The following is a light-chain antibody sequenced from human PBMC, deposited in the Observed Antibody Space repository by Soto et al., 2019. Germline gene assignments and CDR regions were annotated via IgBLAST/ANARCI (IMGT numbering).Light chain of an antibody. Sequence: EIVLTQSPATLSLSPGERATLSCRASQSVSSYLASYQQKPGQAPRLLLYDASNRPPGILARFSGSGSGTDFTLTISSLEPEDFAVYYCQQRSNWPHLTFGGGTKVQIK. J-gene: IGKJ4*01. CDR3: QQRSNWPHLT. CDR2: DAS. V-gene: IGKV3-11*01. CDR1: QSVSSY.